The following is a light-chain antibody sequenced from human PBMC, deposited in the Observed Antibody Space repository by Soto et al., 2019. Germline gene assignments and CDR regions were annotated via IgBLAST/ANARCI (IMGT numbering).Light chain of an antibody. CDR2: EGS. CDR1: SSDVGSYNL. Sequence: QSVLTQPASVSGSPGQSITISCTGTSSDVGSYNLVSWYQQHPGKAPKLMIYEGSKRPSGVSNRFSGSKSGNTASLTISGXXXXDEADYYCCSYAGSSTFVFGGGTQLTVL. CDR3: CSYAGSSTFV. V-gene: IGLV2-23*03. J-gene: IGLJ2*01.